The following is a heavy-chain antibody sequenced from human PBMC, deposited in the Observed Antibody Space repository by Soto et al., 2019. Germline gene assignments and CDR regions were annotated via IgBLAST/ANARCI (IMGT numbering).Heavy chain of an antibody. CDR2: INPNIGGA. CDR1: GYTFTGYY. V-gene: IGHV1-2*02. Sequence: ASVKVSCKASGYTFTGYYMHWVRQAPGQGLEWMGWINPNIGGANYAQKFQGRVTMTRDTSISTAYMELSRLRSDDTAVYYCARENPGVGATGGDFEYWGEETLVSVSS. D-gene: IGHD1-26*01. CDR3: ARENPGVGATGGDFEY. J-gene: IGHJ4*02.